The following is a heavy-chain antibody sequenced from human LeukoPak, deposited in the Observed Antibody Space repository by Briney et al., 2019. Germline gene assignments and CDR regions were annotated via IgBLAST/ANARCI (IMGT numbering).Heavy chain of an antibody. CDR2: INSDGSST. J-gene: IGHJ6*04. Sequence: QPGGSLRLSCAASGFTFSSYWMHWVRQAPGKGLVWVSRINSDGSSTSYADSVKGRFTISRDSAKNTLYLQMNSLRAEDTAVYYCAELGITMIGGVWGKGTTVTISS. CDR3: AELGITMIGGV. CDR1: GFTFSSYW. V-gene: IGHV3-74*01. D-gene: IGHD3-10*02.